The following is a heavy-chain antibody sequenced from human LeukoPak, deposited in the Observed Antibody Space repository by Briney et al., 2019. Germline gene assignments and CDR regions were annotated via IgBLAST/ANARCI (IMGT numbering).Heavy chain of an antibody. Sequence: ASVKVSCKASGYTFTSYGISWVRQAPGQGLEWMGWISAYNGNTNYAQKLQGRVTMTSDTSTSTAYMELRSLRSDDTAVYYCARDRYYGDSINYYYGMDVWGQGTTVTVSS. D-gene: IGHD4-17*01. J-gene: IGHJ6*02. CDR3: ARDRYYGDSINYYYGMDV. CDR1: GYTFTSYG. V-gene: IGHV1-18*01. CDR2: ISAYNGNT.